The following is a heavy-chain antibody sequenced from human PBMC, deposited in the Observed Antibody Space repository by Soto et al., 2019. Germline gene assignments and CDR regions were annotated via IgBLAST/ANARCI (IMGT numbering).Heavy chain of an antibody. V-gene: IGHV2-5*01. Sequence: QITLKESGPTLVKPTQTLTLTCTFSGFSLSTSGVGVGWIRQPPGKALEWLALIYWNDDKRYSPSLKSRLTISKDTSKNQVVLTMTNMDPVDTATYYCAHRHSVSNWNYWFDYWGQGTLVTVSS. D-gene: IGHD1-7*01. J-gene: IGHJ4*02. CDR2: IYWNDDK. CDR3: AHRHSVSNWNYWFDY. CDR1: GFSLSTSGVG.